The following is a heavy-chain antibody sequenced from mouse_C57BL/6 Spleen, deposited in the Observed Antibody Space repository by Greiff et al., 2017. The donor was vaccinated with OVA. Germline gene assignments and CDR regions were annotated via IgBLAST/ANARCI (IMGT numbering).Heavy chain of an antibody. CDR2: INPYNGDT. J-gene: IGHJ3*01. CDR3: ARGYDYDGAWFAY. Sequence: LQESGPELVKPGDSVKISCKASGYSFTGYFMNWVMQSHGKSLEWIGRINPYNGDTFYNQKFKGKATLTVDKSSSTAHMELRSLTSEDSAVYYCARGYDYDGAWFAYWGQGTLVTVSA. CDR1: GYSFTGYF. V-gene: IGHV1-20*01. D-gene: IGHD2-4*01.